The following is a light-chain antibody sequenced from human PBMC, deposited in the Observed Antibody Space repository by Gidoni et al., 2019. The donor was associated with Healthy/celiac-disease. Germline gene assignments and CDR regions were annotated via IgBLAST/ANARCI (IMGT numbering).Light chain of an antibody. V-gene: IGKV1-5*03. Sequence: DIQMTQSPSTLSASVGDRVTITCRASQSLNSWLAWYQQKPGKAPKLLIYKTSSLESGVPSRFSGSGSAAEFTLTISSLQPDDFATYYCQHSHSYPVTFXGXTKVEIK. CDR3: QHSHSYPVT. J-gene: IGKJ4*01. CDR1: QSLNSW. CDR2: KTS.